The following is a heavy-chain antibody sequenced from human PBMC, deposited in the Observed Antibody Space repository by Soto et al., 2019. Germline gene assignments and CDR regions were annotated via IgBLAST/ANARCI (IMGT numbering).Heavy chain of an antibody. D-gene: IGHD2-2*01. Sequence: GGSLRLSCAAYGFTFSSYSMRWVRRARGKRPEWEANIKKKGSEKYYVDNVNGRFTISRDNAKNSLYLQMNSLRAEDTAVYYCARDCSSTSCYGDYYYMDVWGKGTTVTVSS. V-gene: IGHV3-7*01. CDR3: ARDCSSTSCYGDYYYMDV. J-gene: IGHJ6*03. CDR1: GFTFSSYS. CDR2: IKKKGSEK.